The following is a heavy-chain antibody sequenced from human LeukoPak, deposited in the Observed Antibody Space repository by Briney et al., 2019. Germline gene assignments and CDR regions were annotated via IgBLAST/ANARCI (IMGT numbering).Heavy chain of an antibody. V-gene: IGHV1-2*02. CDR2: INPNSGGT. J-gene: IGHJ4*02. CDR1: GYTFTGYY. D-gene: IGHD1-20*01. CDR3: ARDPRSITGISFDY. Sequence: ASVKVSCKASGYTFTGYYMHWVRQAPGQGLEWMGWINPNSGGTNYAQKFQGRVTMTRDTSISTAYMELSRLRSDDTAVYYCARDPRSITGISFDYWGQGTLVNVSS.